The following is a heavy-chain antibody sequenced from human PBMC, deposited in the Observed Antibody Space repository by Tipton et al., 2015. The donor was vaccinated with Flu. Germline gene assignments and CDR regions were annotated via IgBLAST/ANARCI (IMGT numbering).Heavy chain of an antibody. CDR1: GDSISSDYY. CDR3: ARHVRPWGEWEPFDY. CDR2: VSRSGDT. J-gene: IGHJ4*02. V-gene: IGHV4-38-2*02. Sequence: GLVKPSETLSLTCSISGDSISSDYYWGWIRQFPGKGLEWIGSVSRSGDTNYNPSLRSRVTISIDTSKNQFSLKLSSVTAADTAVYYCARHVRPWGEWEPFDYWGQGTLVTVSS. D-gene: IGHD1-26*01.